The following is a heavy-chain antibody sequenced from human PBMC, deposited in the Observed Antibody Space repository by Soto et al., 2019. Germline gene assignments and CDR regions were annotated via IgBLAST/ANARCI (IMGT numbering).Heavy chain of an antibody. D-gene: IGHD3-16*01. Sequence: GXAGEVWYKDTRYTFLSYAINGVRQPTSQRRPWSGWMNPNSGNTGYAKKLQGRITMNRNTSINTAYMELRSSRSEDTAVYYCARGQEVWWNAGPFGLHDLDVWGQGTKVTVSS. CDR1: RYTFLSYA. CDR3: ARGQEVWWNAGPFGLHDLDV. V-gene: IGHV1-8*01. CDR2: MNPNSGNT. J-gene: IGHJ6*02.